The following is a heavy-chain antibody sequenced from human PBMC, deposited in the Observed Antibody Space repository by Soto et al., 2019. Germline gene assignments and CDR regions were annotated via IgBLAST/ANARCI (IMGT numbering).Heavy chain of an antibody. CDR2: IYNTGRT. V-gene: IGHV4-39*07. CDR1: GGSISSIRFS. D-gene: IGHD6-13*01. J-gene: IGHJ4*02. CDR3: ARARVLEQQLVDN. Sequence: SSETLSLTCTVSGGSISSIRFSWGWVRQPPGKGLEWIGAIYNTGRTSYNPSLESRVTVSVDTSKNQFSLKLSSVTAADTAVYYCARARVLEQQLVDNWGQGTLVTVSS.